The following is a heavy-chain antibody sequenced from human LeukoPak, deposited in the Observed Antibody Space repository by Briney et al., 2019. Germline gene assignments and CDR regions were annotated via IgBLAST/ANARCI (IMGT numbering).Heavy chain of an antibody. D-gene: IGHD3-10*01. CDR3: ATWFGELSLGLFHY. V-gene: IGHV3-48*02. CDR2: ISSDSSTI. Sequence: GGSLRLPCAASGFTFSSYVMNWVRQAPGKGLEWVSYISSDSSTIYYADSVKGRFTISRDNAKNSLYLQMNNLRDEDTAVYYCATWFGELSLGLFHYWGQKTLVRVSS. J-gene: IGHJ4*02. CDR1: GFTFSSYV.